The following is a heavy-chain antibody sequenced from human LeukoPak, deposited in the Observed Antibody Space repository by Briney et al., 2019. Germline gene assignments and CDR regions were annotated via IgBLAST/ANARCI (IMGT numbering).Heavy chain of an antibody. J-gene: IGHJ5*02. V-gene: IGHV3-48*01. CDR2: ISSGSSSR. Sequence: GGSLRLSCAASGFTFNTFDMTWVRQAPGKGLEWVSYISSGSSSRYYADSVKGRFTISRDNAKNSLYLQMNSLRAEDTAVYYCAKGEEGYYDFWSGYYTHNWFDPWGQGTLVTVSS. CDR1: GFTFNTFD. CDR3: AKGEEGYYDFWSGYYTHNWFDP. D-gene: IGHD3-3*01.